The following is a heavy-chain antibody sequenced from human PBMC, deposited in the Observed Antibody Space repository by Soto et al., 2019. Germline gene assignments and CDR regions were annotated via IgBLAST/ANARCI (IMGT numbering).Heavy chain of an antibody. J-gene: IGHJ6*02. V-gene: IGHV3-23*01. CDR2: VSGSGGRT. Sequence: GGSLRLSCAASGFPFSGYAMSWVRQAPGQGLEWVSGVSGSGGRTYYADSVKGRFTISRDNSKNTLYLQMNSLRAEDTAVYYCAKDSFYGMDVWGQGTTVTVSS. CDR3: AKDSFYGMDV. CDR1: GFPFSGYA.